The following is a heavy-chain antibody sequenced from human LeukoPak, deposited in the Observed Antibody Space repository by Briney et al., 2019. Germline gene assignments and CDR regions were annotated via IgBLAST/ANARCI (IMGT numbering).Heavy chain of an antibody. Sequence: SETLFLTCTVSGGSISSGSYYWSWIRQPAGKGLEWIGLIYTSGSTKYNPSLKSRVNISVDTSKNQFSLKLNSVTAADTAVYYCARGKEVITMLRGLKPGYYFDYWGQGTLVTVSS. J-gene: IGHJ4*02. D-gene: IGHD3-10*01. CDR3: ARGKEVITMLRGLKPGYYFDY. V-gene: IGHV4-61*02. CDR2: IYTSGST. CDR1: GGSISSGSYY.